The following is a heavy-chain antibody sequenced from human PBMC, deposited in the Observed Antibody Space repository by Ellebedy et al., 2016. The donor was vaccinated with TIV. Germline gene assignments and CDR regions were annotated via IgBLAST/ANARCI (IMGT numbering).Heavy chain of an antibody. D-gene: IGHD2-21*02. CDR2: IYGGGGT. CDR3: TRDGGRDCGGDCPFDY. V-gene: IGHV3-53*01. J-gene: IGHJ4*02. CDR1: GFTVSTSY. Sequence: PGGSLRLSCAASGFTVSTSYMSWVRQAPGKGLEWVSVIYGGGGTYYADSVNGRFTISRDNSKNTLYLQMNSLRADDTAVYFCTRDGGRDCGGDCPFDYWGQGTLVTVSS.